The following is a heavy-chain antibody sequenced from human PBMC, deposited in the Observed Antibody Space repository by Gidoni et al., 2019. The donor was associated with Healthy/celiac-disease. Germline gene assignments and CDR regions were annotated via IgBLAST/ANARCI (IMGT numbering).Heavy chain of an antibody. CDR3: ARPSWAYCGGDCYSGFDY. CDR2: INHSGST. J-gene: IGHJ4*02. Sequence: QVQLQQWGAGLLKPSETLSLTCAVYGGSFSGDYWSWIRQPPGKGLEWIGEINHSGSTNYNPSLKSRVTISVDTSKHQFSLKLSSVTAADTAVYYCARPSWAYCGGDCYSGFDYWGQGTLVTVSS. V-gene: IGHV4-34*01. CDR1: GGSFSGDY. D-gene: IGHD2-21*02.